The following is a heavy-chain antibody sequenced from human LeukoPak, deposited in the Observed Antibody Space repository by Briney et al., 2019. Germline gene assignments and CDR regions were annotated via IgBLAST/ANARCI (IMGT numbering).Heavy chain of an antibody. CDR2: IIPIFGTA. CDR3: ARDGAHYYDSSGYYYPY. D-gene: IGHD3-22*01. CDR1: GGTFSSYA. Sequence: ASVKVSCKASGGTFSSYAISWVRQAPGQGLEWMGGIIPIFGTANYAQKFQGRVTITADESTSTAYMELSSLRSEDTAVYYCARDGAHYYDSSGYYYPYWGQGTLVTVSS. J-gene: IGHJ4*02. V-gene: IGHV1-69*13.